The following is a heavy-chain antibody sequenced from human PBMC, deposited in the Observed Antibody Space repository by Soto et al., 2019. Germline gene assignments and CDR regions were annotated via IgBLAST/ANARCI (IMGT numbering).Heavy chain of an antibody. Sequence: ETLSLTCTVAGGSISSYYWSWIRQPAGKGLEWIGRIYTSGSTNYNPSLKSRVTMSVDTSKNQFSLKLSSVTAADTAVYYCARACSSNSCYDVFDYWGQGTLVTVSS. J-gene: IGHJ4*02. D-gene: IGHD2-2*01. CDR1: GGSISSYY. V-gene: IGHV4-4*07. CDR2: IYTSGST. CDR3: ARACSSNSCYDVFDY.